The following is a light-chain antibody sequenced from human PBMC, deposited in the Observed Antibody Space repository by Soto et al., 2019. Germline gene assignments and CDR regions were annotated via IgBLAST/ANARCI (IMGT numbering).Light chain of an antibody. Sequence: QSVLTQPPSVSGAPGQRVTISCTGSSSNIGAGYEVHWYQHLPGKAPKLLTYGNTNRPSGVPDRFSGSKSGTSASLAITGLQAEDEADYYCQSYDSSLSASYVFGGGTKLTVL. CDR2: GNT. J-gene: IGLJ1*01. CDR3: QSYDSSLSASYV. V-gene: IGLV1-40*01. CDR1: SSNIGAGYE.